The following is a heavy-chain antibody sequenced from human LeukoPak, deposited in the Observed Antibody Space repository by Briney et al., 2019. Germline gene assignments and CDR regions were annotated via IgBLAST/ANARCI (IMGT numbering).Heavy chain of an antibody. D-gene: IGHD3-16*01. CDR2: ISGDGATT. CDR1: GFSFDDNA. Sequence: PGGSLRLSCAASGFSFDDNAMYWVRQAPGKGLEWVSLISGDGATTYYADSVKGRFNISRDNSKSSLYLQMNSLRSEGSALYYCAKDNQRGGFQHWGQGTLVTVSS. J-gene: IGHJ1*01. CDR3: AKDNQRGGFQH. V-gene: IGHV3-43*02.